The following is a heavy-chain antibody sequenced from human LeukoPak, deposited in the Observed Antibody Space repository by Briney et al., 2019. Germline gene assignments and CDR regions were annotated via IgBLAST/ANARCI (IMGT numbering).Heavy chain of an antibody. D-gene: IGHD5-24*01. Sequence: ASVKVSCKASGYTFTNYGVNWVRQAPGQGLEWMGWISPYNGNTSYAQKFQGRVTMTRDTSTSTVYMELSSLRSEDTAVYYCARAVMATIFGTDYWGQGTLVTVSS. CDR1: GYTFTNYG. V-gene: IGHV1-18*01. J-gene: IGHJ4*02. CDR2: ISPYNGNT. CDR3: ARAVMATIFGTDY.